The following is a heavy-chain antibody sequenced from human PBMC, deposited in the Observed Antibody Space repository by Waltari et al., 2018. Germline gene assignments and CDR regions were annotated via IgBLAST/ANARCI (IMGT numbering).Heavy chain of an antibody. CDR1: GYTLTELS. CDR2: LDQEVGEP. CDR3: ATSMNGLFGYSYGYGMDV. V-gene: IGHV1-24*01. J-gene: IGHJ6*02. D-gene: IGHD5-18*01. Sequence: QVQLVQSGAEVKKPGASVKVSCKVSGYTLTELSMHWVRQAPGKGLEWMGGLDQEVGEPTDAQKFQVRVTMTEDTSTDTAYMELSSLRSEDTAVYYCATSMNGLFGYSYGYGMDVWGQGTTVTVSS.